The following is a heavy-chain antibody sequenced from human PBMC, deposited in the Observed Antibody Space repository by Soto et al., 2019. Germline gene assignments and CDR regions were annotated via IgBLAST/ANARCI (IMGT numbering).Heavy chain of an antibody. CDR3: ARDEEP. CDR1: GVTFSSYA. CDR2: IWSDGSKK. V-gene: IGHV3-33*01. J-gene: IGHJ5*02. Sequence: QVQLVESGGGVVQAGRSLRLSCAASGVTFSSYAMHWVRQAPGKGLEWVAVIWSDGSKKYYGDSVKGRFTISRDNSKNTLYLQMKSLKVEDTAVYYCARDEEPWGQGTLVIVSS.